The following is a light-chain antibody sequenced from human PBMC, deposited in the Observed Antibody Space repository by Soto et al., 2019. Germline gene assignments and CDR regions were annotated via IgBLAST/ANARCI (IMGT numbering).Light chain of an antibody. CDR1: QTVRSN. J-gene: IGKJ2*01. V-gene: IGKV3-15*01. Sequence: EIVMTQSPATLSVSPGERATLSCRASQTVRSNLAWYQQRPGQAPRLLVYGASTRAAAIPARFSGSGSGTDFTLTITNLQSEDFAVYFCQHYNDWPYTVGQGTKVDIK. CDR3: QHYNDWPYT. CDR2: GAS.